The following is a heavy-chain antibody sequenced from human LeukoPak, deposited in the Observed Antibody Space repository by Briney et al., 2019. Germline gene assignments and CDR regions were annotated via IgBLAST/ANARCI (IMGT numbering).Heavy chain of an antibody. CDR1: GGSISSYY. CDR2: IYTSGST. J-gene: IGHJ5*02. D-gene: IGHD3-10*01. Sequence: SETLSLTCTVSGGSISSYYWSWIRQPAGKGLEWIGRIYTSGSTNYDPSLKSRVTMSVDTSKNQFSLKLSSVTAADTAVYYCARAGYGSGSYSFDPWGQGTLVTVSS. V-gene: IGHV4-4*07. CDR3: ARAGYGSGSYSFDP.